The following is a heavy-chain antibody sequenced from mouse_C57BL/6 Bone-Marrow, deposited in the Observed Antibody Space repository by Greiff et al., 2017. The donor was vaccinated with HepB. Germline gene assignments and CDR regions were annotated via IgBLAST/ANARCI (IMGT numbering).Heavy chain of an antibody. CDR3: ARWGAY. J-gene: IGHJ2*01. V-gene: IGHV1-55*01. CDR2: IYPGSGST. CDR1: GYTFTSYW. Sequence: VQLQQPGAELVKPGASVKMSCKASGYTFTSYWITWVKQRPGQGLEWIGDIYPGSGSTNYNEKFKSKATLTVDKSSSTAYMQLSSLTSEDSAVYYCARWGAYWGQGTTLTVSS.